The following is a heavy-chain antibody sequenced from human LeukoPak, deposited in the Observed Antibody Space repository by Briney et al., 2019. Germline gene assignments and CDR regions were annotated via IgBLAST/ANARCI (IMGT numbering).Heavy chain of an antibody. CDR2: ISSSGSTI. CDR1: GFTFSDYY. V-gene: IGHV3-11*01. Sequence: GGSLRLSCAASGFTFSDYYMRWIRQAPGKGLEWVSYISSSGSTIYYADSVKGRFTISRDNAKNSLYLQMNSLRAEDTAVHYCARGYRYYYDSSGINYWGQGTLVTVSS. J-gene: IGHJ4*02. D-gene: IGHD3-22*01. CDR3: ARGYRYYYDSSGINY.